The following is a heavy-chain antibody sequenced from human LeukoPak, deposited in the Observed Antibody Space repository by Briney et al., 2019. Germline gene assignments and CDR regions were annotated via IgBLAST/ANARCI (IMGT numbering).Heavy chain of an antibody. V-gene: IGHV3-21*01. J-gene: IGHJ4*02. CDR2: IDPSSTYI. Sequence: GGFLRLSCIASGLIFSTYGMHWVRQAPGKGLEWVSAIDPSSTYIYYADSVKGRFTISRDNAENSLYLQMNSLRVEDTAVYYCARAPTVLVGYCSSSSCQADYWGQGTLVTVSS. CDR3: ARAPTVLVGYCSSSSCQADY. CDR1: GLIFSTYG. D-gene: IGHD2-2*01.